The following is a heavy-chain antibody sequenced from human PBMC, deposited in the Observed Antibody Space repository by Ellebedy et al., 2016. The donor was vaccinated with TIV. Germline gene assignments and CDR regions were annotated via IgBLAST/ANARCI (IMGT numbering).Heavy chain of an antibody. J-gene: IGHJ4*02. CDR2: IYYSGST. V-gene: IGHV4-31*03. CDR1: GGSISSGGYY. CDR3: ATARDDLVGATGYFDY. D-gene: IGHD1-26*01. Sequence: SETLSLTXTVSGGSISSGGYYWSWIRQHPGKGLEWIGYIYYSGSTYYNPSLKSRVTISVDTSKNQFSLKLSSVTAADTAVYYCATARDDLVGATGYFDYWGQGTLVTVSS.